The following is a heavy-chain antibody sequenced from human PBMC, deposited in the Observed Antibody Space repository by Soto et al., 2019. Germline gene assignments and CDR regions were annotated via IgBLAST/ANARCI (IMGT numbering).Heavy chain of an antibody. CDR3: AKAHRSEGETLLGVDY. J-gene: IGHJ4*02. Sequence: EVQPVESGGGLVQPGRSLRLSCAASGFTFDDYAMHWVRQAPGKGLEWVSGISWNSGSIGYADSVKGRFTISRDNAKNSLYLQMNSLRAEDTALYYCAKAHRSEGETLLGVDYWGQGTLVTVSS. V-gene: IGHV3-9*01. CDR1: GFTFDDYA. CDR2: ISWNSGSI. D-gene: IGHD3-10*01.